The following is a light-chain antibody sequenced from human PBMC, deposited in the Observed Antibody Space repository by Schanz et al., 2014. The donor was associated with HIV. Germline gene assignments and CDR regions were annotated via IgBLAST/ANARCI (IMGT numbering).Light chain of an antibody. Sequence: QSVVTQPPSASGTPGQRVTILCSGSSSNIGINTVNWYQQLPGTAPKLLIYATYQRPSGVPDRFSGSGSATSASLAISGLQSEDEAVYYCATWVDSLNGWVFGGGTKLTVL. CDR1: SSNIGINT. CDR2: ATY. J-gene: IGLJ3*02. CDR3: ATWVDSLNGWV. V-gene: IGLV1-44*01.